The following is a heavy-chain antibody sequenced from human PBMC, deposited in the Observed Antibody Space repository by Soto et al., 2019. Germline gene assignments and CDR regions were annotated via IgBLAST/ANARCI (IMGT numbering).Heavy chain of an antibody. CDR3: ARDGDWNRDY. J-gene: IGHJ4*02. D-gene: IGHD1-1*01. V-gene: IGHV3-7*01. CDR2: IKQDGSEK. Sequence: EVPLLESGGDLVQPGGSLRLSCAASGFTFSSHWMSWVRQAPGKGLEWLANIKQDGSEKYYVDSVKGRFTISRDNAKNSLYLQMYSLRAEDTAVYYCARDGDWNRDYSGQGALVTVSS. CDR1: GFTFSSHW.